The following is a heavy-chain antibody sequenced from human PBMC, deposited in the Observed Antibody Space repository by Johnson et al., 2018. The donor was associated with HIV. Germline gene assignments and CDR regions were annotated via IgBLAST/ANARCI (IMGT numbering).Heavy chain of an antibody. CDR2: LYSGDIT. J-gene: IGHJ3*02. CDR1: GFTFSDYY. Sequence: VQLVESGGGLVKPGGSLRLSCAASGFTFSDYYMSWVRQAPGKGLEWVSVLYSGDITYYADSVKGRFTISRDNSKNTLYLQMNSLKPEDTAVYYCAADQAGDYVWGNYRYAFDIWGQGTMVTVSS. CDR3: AADQAGDYVWGNYRYAFDI. D-gene: IGHD3-16*02. V-gene: IGHV3-66*02.